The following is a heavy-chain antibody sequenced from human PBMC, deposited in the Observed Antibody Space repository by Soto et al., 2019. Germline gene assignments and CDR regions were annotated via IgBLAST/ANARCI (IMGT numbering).Heavy chain of an antibody. CDR2: IFYSGST. D-gene: IGHD5-18*01. Sequence: SETLSLTCTVSGGSISSYYWSWIRQPPGKGLEWIGYIFYSGSTNYNPSLKSRVTISVDTSKNQFSLKLTSVTAADTAVYYCARDRLERRGYSYGFGYYYYGMDGWGQGTTVTV. J-gene: IGHJ6*02. CDR3: ARDRLERRGYSYGFGYYYYGMDG. V-gene: IGHV4-59*01. CDR1: GGSISSYY.